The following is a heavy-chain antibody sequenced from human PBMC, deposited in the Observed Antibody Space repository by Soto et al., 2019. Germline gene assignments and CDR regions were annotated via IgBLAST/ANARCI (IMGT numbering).Heavy chain of an antibody. CDR2: ISYDGSNK. V-gene: IGHV3-30*18. Sequence: GGSLRLFCTASGFTFGSYGILLFRQSPSKWLEWVAVISYDGSNKYYADSVKGRFTISRDNSKNTLYLQMNSLRAEDTAVYYCAKDGSMVRGVISYYYGMDVWGQGTTVTVSS. J-gene: IGHJ6*02. CDR3: AKDGSMVRGVISYYYGMDV. CDR1: GFTFGSYG. D-gene: IGHD3-10*01.